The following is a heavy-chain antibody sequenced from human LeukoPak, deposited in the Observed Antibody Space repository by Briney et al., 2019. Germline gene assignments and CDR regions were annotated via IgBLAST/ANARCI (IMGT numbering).Heavy chain of an antibody. J-gene: IGHJ4*02. CDR1: GFTFSSYE. CDR2: ISGGSSYS. CDR3: ARGTAMVL. D-gene: IGHD5-18*01. V-gene: IGHV3-48*03. Sequence: GGSLRLSCAVSGFTFSSYEMNWVRQAPGKGLEWVSYISGGSSYSKYADSVKGRFTISRDNAKNSLYLQMNSLRAEDTAVYYCARGTAMVLWGPETLVTVSS.